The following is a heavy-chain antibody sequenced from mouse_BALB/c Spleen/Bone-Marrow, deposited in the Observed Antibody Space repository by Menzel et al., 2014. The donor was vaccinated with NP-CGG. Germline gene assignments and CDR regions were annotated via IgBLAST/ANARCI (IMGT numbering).Heavy chain of an antibody. CDR2: ISHSGST. D-gene: IGHD2-14*01. V-gene: IGHV3-8*02. Sequence: EVKLVESGPSLVRPSQTLSLTCSVTGDSITSGYWNWIRKFPGSKLEYMGYISHSGSTYYNPSLKSRISITRDTSKNQYYLQLNSVTTEDTATYYCARAGYRYDVGYAMDYWGQGTSVTVSS. J-gene: IGHJ4*01. CDR1: GDSITSGY. CDR3: ARAGYRYDVGYAMDY.